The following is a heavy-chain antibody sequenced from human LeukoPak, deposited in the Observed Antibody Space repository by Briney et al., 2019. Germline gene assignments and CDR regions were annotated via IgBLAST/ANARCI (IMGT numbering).Heavy chain of an antibody. CDR3: ASRSVVYYDSSGYYLPPYYYYYMDV. V-gene: IGHV1-69*06. Sequence: ASVKVSCKASGGTFSSYAISWVRQAPGQGLEWMGGIIPIFGTANYSQRFYGRVTITADKSTSTAYLELSRLRSEDTAVYYCASRSVVYYDSSGYYLPPYYYYYMDVWGKGPTVTVSS. CDR1: GGTFSSYA. D-gene: IGHD3-22*01. J-gene: IGHJ6*03. CDR2: IIPIFGTA.